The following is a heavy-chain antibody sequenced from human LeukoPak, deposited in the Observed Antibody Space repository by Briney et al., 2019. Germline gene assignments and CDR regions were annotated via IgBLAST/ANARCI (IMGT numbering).Heavy chain of an antibody. D-gene: IGHD3/OR15-3a*01. CDR2: IRDSGEA. J-gene: IGHJ5*02. V-gene: IGHV3-66*03. CDR3: ARDRAANQDWVEFDP. CDR1: GFRVSDYY. Sequence: GGSLRLSCAVSGFRVSDYYMSWVRRAPGKGLEWVGLIRDSGEAFYADFARSRFAISRDESENTLYLQMNSLRVEDTAVYSCARDRAANQDWVEFDPWGQGTPVIVSS.